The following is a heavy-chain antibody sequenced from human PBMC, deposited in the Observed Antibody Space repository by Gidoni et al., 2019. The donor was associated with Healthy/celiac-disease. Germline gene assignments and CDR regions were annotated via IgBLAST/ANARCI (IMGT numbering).Heavy chain of an antibody. CDR2: MNPNSGNT. J-gene: IGHJ5*02. V-gene: IGHV1-8*01. Sequence: QVQLVQSGAEVKKPGASVKVSCKSAGYTFTSYDINGVRQATGQGLGWMGWMNPNSGNTGYAQKFQGRVTMTRNTSISTAYMELSSLRSEDTAVYYCARGRRIVGGSFDPWGQGTLGHRLL. CDR3: ARGRRIVGGSFDP. D-gene: IGHD1-26*01. CDR1: GYTFTSYD.